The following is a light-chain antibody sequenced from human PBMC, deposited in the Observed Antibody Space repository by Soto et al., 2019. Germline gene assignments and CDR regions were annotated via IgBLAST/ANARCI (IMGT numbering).Light chain of an antibody. Sequence: VVTQSPGTLSLXXXXXXXXXXRSSQSVSNSFLAWYQQKAGQSPRLLIYGASSRATGIPDRFSGSGSGTDFTLTISRLEPEDFAVYYCQQYGRSPITFGQGTRLEIK. J-gene: IGKJ5*01. CDR2: GAS. CDR1: QSVSNSF. V-gene: IGKV3-20*01. CDR3: QQYGRSPIT.